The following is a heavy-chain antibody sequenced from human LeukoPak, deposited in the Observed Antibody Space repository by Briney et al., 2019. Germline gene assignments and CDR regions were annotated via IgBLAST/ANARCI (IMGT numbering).Heavy chain of an antibody. J-gene: IGHJ4*01. CDR3: AKIPQVGTVTVPNFDR. Sequence: GGSLRLSCAASGITFSSYGMSWVRQAPGKGLEWVSAISGSGDSTHYAHSVKGRFTISRDNSKNTLHLLMNNLRVEDTAIYHCAKIPQVGTVTVPNFDRWGHGTLVTVS. CDR1: GITFSSYG. D-gene: IGHD3/OR15-3a*01. V-gene: IGHV3-23*01. CDR2: ISGSGDST.